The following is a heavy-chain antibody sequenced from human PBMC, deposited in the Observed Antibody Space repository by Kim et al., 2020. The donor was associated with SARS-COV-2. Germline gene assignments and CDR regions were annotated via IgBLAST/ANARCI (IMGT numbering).Heavy chain of an antibody. J-gene: IGHJ6*02. Sequence: GGSLRLSCVASGFTFSSYTMNWVRQAPGKGREWISSISGSSKTIFYADSVKGRLTISRDNARNSLYLQMRSLRDEDTAVYYCARGPTYYYGMDVWCQGTTVTVSS. CDR3: ARGPTYYYGMDV. V-gene: IGHV3-48*02. CDR2: ISGSSKTI. CDR1: GFTFSSYT.